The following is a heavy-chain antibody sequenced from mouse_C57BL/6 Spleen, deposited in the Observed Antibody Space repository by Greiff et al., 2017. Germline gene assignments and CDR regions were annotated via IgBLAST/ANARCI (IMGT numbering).Heavy chain of an antibody. J-gene: IGHJ4*01. D-gene: IGHD3-2*02. V-gene: IGHV14-2*01. CDR3: ATLDSSGYPLRAMDY. CDR1: GFNIKDYY. CDR2: IDPEDGET. Sequence: EVKLQESGAELVKPGASVKLSCTASGFNIKDYYMHWVKQRTEQGLEWIGRIDPEDGETKYAPKFQGKATITADTSSNTAYLQLSSLTSEDTAVYYCATLDSSGYPLRAMDYWGQGTSVTVSS.